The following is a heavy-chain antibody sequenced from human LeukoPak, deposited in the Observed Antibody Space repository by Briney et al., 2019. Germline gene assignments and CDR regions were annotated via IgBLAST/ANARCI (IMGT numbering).Heavy chain of an antibody. J-gene: IGHJ6*02. CDR2: FDPEDSKT. Sequence: ASVKVSCKVSGYTLTELSMFWVRQAPGKGLEWMGSFDPEDSKTVYAQKFQGRVTMTEDTSTDTAYMELSSLRSEDTAVYYCATGYLVTAGLMDVWGQGTTVTVFS. D-gene: IGHD6-13*01. CDR3: ATGYLVTAGLMDV. CDR1: GYTLTELS. V-gene: IGHV1-24*01.